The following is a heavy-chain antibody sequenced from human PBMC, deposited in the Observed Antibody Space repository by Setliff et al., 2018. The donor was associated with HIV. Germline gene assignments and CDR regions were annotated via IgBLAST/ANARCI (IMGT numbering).Heavy chain of an antibody. J-gene: IGHJ6*02. D-gene: IGHD6-19*01. CDR1: GVSISSRNW. V-gene: IGHV4-4*02. CDR3: ARGAIAVAGISYYYYGMDV. Sequence: SETLSLTCAVSGVSISSRNWWSWIRQPPGKGLEWIGEINHSGSTNYNPSLKSRVTISVDTSKNQFSLKLSSVTAADTAVYYCARGAIAVAGISYYYYGMDVWGQGTTVTVS. CDR2: INHSGST.